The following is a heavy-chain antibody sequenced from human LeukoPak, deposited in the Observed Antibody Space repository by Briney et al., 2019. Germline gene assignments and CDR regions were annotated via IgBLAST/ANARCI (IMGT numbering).Heavy chain of an antibody. Sequence: GGSLRLSCAASGFTFRDYTMNWVRQVPGKGLEWVSHISSSGSMIWYGESVKGRFTISRDSAKNSLHLQMNSLRAEDTAVYYCARDPESNWGWDLDYWGQGTLVTVSS. CDR2: ISSSGSMI. D-gene: IGHD7-27*01. CDR3: ARDPESNWGWDLDY. V-gene: IGHV3-48*01. J-gene: IGHJ4*02. CDR1: GFTFRDYT.